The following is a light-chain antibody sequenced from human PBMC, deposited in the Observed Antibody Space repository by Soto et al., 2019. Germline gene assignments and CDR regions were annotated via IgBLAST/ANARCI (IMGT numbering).Light chain of an antibody. CDR3: MHTVQAPWT. Sequence: DIVMTQTPLSLSVTPGQPASISCKSSQSLMYSDGKTYLYWYLQKPGQPPQGLIYEVSNRFSGVPDRFSGSGSGTDFTLEISRVEAEDVGIYYCMHTVQAPWTFGQGTKVEVK. V-gene: IGKV2D-29*01. CDR1: QSLMYSDGKTY. CDR2: EVS. J-gene: IGKJ1*01.